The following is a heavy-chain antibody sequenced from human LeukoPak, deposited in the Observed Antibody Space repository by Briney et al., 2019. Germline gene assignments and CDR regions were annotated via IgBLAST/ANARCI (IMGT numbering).Heavy chain of an antibody. CDR1: GFTFSSYG. D-gene: IGHD5-12*01. CDR2: IWYDGSNK. V-gene: IGHV3-33*01. CDR3: ARQMDGYNIDY. Sequence: GGSLRLSCAASGFTFSSYGMHWVRQAPGKGLGWVAVIWYDGSNKYYADSVKGRFTISRDNSKNTLYLQMNSLRAEDTAVYYCARQMDGYNIDYWGQGTLVTVSS. J-gene: IGHJ4*02.